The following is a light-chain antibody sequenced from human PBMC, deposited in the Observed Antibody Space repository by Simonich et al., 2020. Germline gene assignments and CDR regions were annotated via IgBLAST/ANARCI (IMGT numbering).Light chain of an antibody. CDR2: GKN. CDR3: NSRDSSGNHLV. V-gene: IGLV3-19*01. J-gene: IGLJ2*01. CDR1: SLRSYY. Sequence: SSELTQDPAVSVALGQTVRITCQGDSLRSYYASWYQQKPGQAPLLVNYGKNNRPSGIPDRFSGSSSGNTASLTLTGAQAEDEADYYCNSRDSSGNHLVFGGGTKLTVL.